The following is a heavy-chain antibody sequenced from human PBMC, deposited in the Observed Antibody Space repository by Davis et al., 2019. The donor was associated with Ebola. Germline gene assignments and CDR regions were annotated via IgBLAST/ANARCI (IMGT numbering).Heavy chain of an antibody. CDR2: IYYSGST. CDR1: GGSISSYY. CDR3: ARDSTTYYYGSGSYSYYGMDV. V-gene: IGHV4-59*01. J-gene: IGHJ6*02. D-gene: IGHD3-10*01. Sequence: SETLSLTCTVSGGSISSYYWSWIRQPPGKGLEWIGYIYYSGSTNYNPSLKSRVTISVDTSKNQFSLKLSSVTAADTAVYYCARDSTTYYYGSGSYSYYGMDVWGQGTTVTVSS.